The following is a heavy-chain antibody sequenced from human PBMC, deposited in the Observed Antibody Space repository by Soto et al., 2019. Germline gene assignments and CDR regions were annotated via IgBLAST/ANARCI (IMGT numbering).Heavy chain of an antibody. V-gene: IGHV4-59*01. CDR2: IYYRGRT. CDR1: GGSISSYS. J-gene: IGHJ6*02. D-gene: IGHD6-13*01. Sequence: LSLTCAVSGGSISSYSWSWIRQSPGKGLEWIGNIYYRGRTNYNPSLKSRVTISVDTSKNQFSLKVRSVTAADTAVYYCASLYSIKDNGLDVWGQGTTVTVSS. CDR3: ASLYSIKDNGLDV.